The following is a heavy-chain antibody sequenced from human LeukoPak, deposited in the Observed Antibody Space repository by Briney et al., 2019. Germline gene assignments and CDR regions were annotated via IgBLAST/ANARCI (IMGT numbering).Heavy chain of an antibody. CDR3: AKDLNPHKIAIFGVVTSDY. CDR1: GFTFSSYA. D-gene: IGHD3-3*01. Sequence: GGSLRLSCAASGFTFSSYAMSWVRQAPGKGLEWVSAISGSGGSTYYADSVKGRFTISRGNSKNTLYLQMNSLRAEDTAVYYCAKDLNPHKIAIFGVVTSDYWGQGTLVTVSS. CDR2: ISGSGGST. V-gene: IGHV3-23*01. J-gene: IGHJ4*02.